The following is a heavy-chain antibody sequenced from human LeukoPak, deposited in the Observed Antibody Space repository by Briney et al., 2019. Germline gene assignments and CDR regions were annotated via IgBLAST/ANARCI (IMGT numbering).Heavy chain of an antibody. Sequence: SETLSLTCTVSGGSISSYYWSWIRQPAGKGLEWIGSIYYSGSTYYNPSLKSRVTISVDTSKNQFSLKLSSVTAADTAVYYCARPRRIGYSGYDDGDYWGQGTLVTVSS. CDR3: ARPRRIGYSGYDDGDY. V-gene: IGHV4-59*05. CDR1: GGSISSYY. CDR2: IYYSGST. D-gene: IGHD5-12*01. J-gene: IGHJ4*02.